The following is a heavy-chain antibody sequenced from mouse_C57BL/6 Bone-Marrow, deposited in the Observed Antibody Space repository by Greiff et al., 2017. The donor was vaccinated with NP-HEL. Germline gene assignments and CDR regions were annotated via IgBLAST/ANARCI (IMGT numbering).Heavy chain of an antibody. J-gene: IGHJ2*01. D-gene: IGHD1-1*01. Sequence: VQLQQSGAELVKPGASVKLSCKASGYTFTSYWMHWVKQRPGQGLEWIGMIHPNSGSTNYNEKFKSQATLTVDKSPSTAYMPLSRLTSEDSAVYCCGRSHYYGTPDYWGQGTTLTVSS. V-gene: IGHV1-64*01. CDR1: GYTFTSYW. CDR2: IHPNSGST. CDR3: GRSHYYGTPDY.